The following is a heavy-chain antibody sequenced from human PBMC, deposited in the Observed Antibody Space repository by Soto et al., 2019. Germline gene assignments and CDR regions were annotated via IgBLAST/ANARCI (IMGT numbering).Heavy chain of an antibody. J-gene: IGHJ4*02. CDR2: ISHSGSS. CDR1: GGSINSNYYH. D-gene: IGHD4-17*01. CDR3: ARVSTVTTYFDY. Sequence: PSETLSLTCTVSGGSINSNYYHWGWIRQPPGKGLEWIGSISHSGSSYFNPSLKSRVTISADTSENQLSLWLSSVTAADTAVYYCARVSTVTTYFDYWGQGTLVTVSS. V-gene: IGHV4-39*07.